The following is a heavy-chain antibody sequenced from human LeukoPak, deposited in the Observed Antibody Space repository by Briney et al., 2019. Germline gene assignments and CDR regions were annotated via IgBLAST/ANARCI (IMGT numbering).Heavy chain of an antibody. CDR2: DSIRGGT. CDR1: GVSISNYF. V-gene: IGHV4-4*07. D-gene: IGHD6-13*01. CDR3: ARGPLMSAGGGVDP. Sequence: SETLSLTCSVSGVSISNYFWSWIRQTAGKGLEWIGRDSIRGGTNYNPSLASRASMSIDTSKSQFSLKLTSVTAADTAVYYCARGPLMSAGGGVDPWGQGTLVIVSS. J-gene: IGHJ5*02.